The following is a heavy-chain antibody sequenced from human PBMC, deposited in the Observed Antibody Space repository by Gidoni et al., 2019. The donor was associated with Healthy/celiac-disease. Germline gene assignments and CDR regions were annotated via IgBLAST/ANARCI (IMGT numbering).Heavy chain of an antibody. D-gene: IGHD3-3*01. J-gene: IGHJ6*03. Sequence: QVQLVESGGGVVQPGRSLRLSCAAPGFPFSSYAMHWVRQAPGKGLEWVAVIAYDGSNKYHADSVKGRFTISRDNSKNTLYLQMNSLRAEDTAVYYCARDTTYDFWSPNGGYMDVWGKGTTVTVSS. CDR3: ARDTTYDFWSPNGGYMDV. V-gene: IGHV3-30-3*01. CDR1: GFPFSSYA. CDR2: IAYDGSNK.